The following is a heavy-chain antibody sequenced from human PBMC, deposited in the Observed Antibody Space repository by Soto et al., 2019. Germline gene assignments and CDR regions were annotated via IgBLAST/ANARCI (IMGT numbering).Heavy chain of an antibody. CDR1: GFTFSSYG. V-gene: IGHV3-30*18. J-gene: IGHJ5*02. CDR2: ISYDGSNK. Sequence: GGSLRLSCAASGFTFSSYGMHWVRQAPGKGLEWVAVISYDGSNKYYADSVKGRFTISRDNSKNTLYLQMNSLRAEDTAVYYCAKSHSRGVINLSLYNWFDPWGQGTLVTVSS. CDR3: AKSHSRGVINLSLYNWFDP. D-gene: IGHD3-10*01.